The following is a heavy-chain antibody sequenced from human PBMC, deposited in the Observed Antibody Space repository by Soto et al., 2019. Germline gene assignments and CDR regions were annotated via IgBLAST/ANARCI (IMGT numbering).Heavy chain of an antibody. CDR1: GGSISSSSYY. V-gene: IGHV4-39*01. J-gene: IGHJ4*02. CDR3: ARLVYDSSGYRPG. CDR2: IYYSGST. D-gene: IGHD3-22*01. Sequence: SETLSLTCTVSGGSISSSSYYWGWIRPLSGKGLDWIGSIYYSGSTYYHLSLKIRVTISVDTSKNQFSLKLSSVTAAYSAVYYCARLVYDSSGYRPGWGQGTLVTVSS.